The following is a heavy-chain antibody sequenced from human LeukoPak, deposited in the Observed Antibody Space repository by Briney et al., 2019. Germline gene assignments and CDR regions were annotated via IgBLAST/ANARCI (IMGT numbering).Heavy chain of an antibody. V-gene: IGHV3-21*01. CDR2: ISSSSSYI. J-gene: IGHJ4*02. CDR3: ARDQGYCSSTSCYAHYFDF. Sequence: PGGSLRLSCAASGFTFSTYSMNWVRQAPGKGLEWVSSISSSSSYIYYADSVKGRFTISRDNAKNSLYLQMISLRVEDTAVYYCARDQGYCSSTSCYAHYFDFWGQGTLVTVSS. D-gene: IGHD2-2*01. CDR1: GFTFSTYS.